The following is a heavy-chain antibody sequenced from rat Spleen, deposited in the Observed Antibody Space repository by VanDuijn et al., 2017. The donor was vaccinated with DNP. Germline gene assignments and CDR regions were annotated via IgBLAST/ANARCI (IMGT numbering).Heavy chain of an antibody. J-gene: IGHJ2*01. V-gene: IGHV3-1*01. CDR3: VRWVRALDY. Sequence: EVQLQESGPGLVKPSQSLSLTCSVTGYSITSYYWGWIRQFPGNKMEYIGHISYSGRTNYNPSLKRRISITRDTSRNQFFLQLNSVTTEDTATYYCVRWVRALDYWGQGVMVTVSS. CDR1: GYSITSYY. CDR2: ISYSGRT. D-gene: IGHD4-1*01.